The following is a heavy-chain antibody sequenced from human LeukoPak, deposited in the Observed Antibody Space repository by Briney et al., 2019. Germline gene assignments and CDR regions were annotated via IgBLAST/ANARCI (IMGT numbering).Heavy chain of an antibody. V-gene: IGHV3-23*01. CDR1: GFTFSTYA. D-gene: IGHD5-18*01. J-gene: IGHJ4*02. CDR3: AKEYSYGSSYYFDF. CDR2: ISGSGSST. Sequence: PGGSLRLSCAASGFTFSTYAMSWVRQAPGKGLEWVSSISGSGSSTYYADSVKGRFTISRDNSKNTLFLQMNSLRAEDTAVYYCAKEYSYGSSYYFDFWGQGTLVTVSS.